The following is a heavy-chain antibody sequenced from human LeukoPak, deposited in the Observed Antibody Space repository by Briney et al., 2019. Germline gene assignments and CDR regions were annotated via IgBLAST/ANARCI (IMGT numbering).Heavy chain of an antibody. D-gene: IGHD3-3*01. CDR1: GFTFSSYA. Sequence: GRSLRLSCAASGFTFSSYAMHWVRQAPGKGLEWVAVISYDGSNKYYADSVKGRFTISRDNSKNTLYLQMNSPRAEDTAVYYCARDYDFWSGYPYFDYWGQGTLVTVSS. CDR2: ISYDGSNK. V-gene: IGHV3-30-3*01. CDR3: ARDYDFWSGYPYFDY. J-gene: IGHJ4*02.